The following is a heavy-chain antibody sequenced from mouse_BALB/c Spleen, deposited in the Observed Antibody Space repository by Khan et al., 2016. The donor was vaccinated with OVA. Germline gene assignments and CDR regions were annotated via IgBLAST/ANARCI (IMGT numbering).Heavy chain of an antibody. D-gene: IGHD1-1*01. CDR2: INPHIGET. V-gene: IGHV1-20*02. J-gene: IGHJ2*01. Sequence: VQLKESGPELVKPGASVKISCKASGYSFTGYFMNWVMQSHGKSLEWIVRINPHIGETFYNQKFKDKATLTVDESSSTAHMEFRSLASEDSAVYYCARIYRSDFDYWGQGTTLTVSS. CDR3: ARIYRSDFDY. CDR1: GYSFTGYF.